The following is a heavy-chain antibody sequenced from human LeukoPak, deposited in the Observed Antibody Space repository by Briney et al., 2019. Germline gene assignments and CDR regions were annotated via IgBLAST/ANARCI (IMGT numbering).Heavy chain of an antibody. D-gene: IGHD6-13*01. CDR1: GFTVSSNY. V-gene: IGHV3-66*01. CDR2: IYSGGST. J-gene: IGHJ3*02. CDR3: AKERTAAGTGDDAFDI. Sequence: GGSLRLTCAASGFTVSSNYMSWVHQAPGKGLEGVSVIYSGGSTYYADSVKGRFTISRDNSKNTLYLQMNSLRAEDTAVYYCAKERTAAGTGDDAFDIWGQGTMVTVSS.